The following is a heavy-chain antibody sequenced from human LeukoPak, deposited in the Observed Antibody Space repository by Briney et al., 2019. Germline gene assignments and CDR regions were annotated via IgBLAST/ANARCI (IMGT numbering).Heavy chain of an antibody. CDR1: GGTFSSYA. V-gene: IGHV1-69*04. Sequence: SVKVSCKASGGTFSSYAISWVRQAPGQGLEWMGRIIPILGIADYAQKFQGRVTITADKSTSTAYMELSSLRSEDTAVYYCAGGIVDIVATNPFDYWGQGTLVTVSS. J-gene: IGHJ4*02. D-gene: IGHD5-12*01. CDR2: IIPILGIA. CDR3: AGGIVDIVATNPFDY.